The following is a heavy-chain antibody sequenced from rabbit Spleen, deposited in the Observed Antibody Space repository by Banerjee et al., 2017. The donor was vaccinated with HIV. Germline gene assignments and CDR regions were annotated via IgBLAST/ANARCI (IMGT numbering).Heavy chain of an antibody. CDR2: IDVTKHDIS. CDR3: ARFYAGYGDFGHAAM. V-gene: IGHV1S40*01. CDR1: GLGFSDNYW. Sequence: QSLEESGGALVKPGASLTLTCKASGLGFSDNYWICWVRQAPGKGLEWIACIDVTKHDISYYTTWAKGRFTISRTSSTTVTLQMTSLTAADTATYFCARFYAGYGDFGHAAMWGPGTLVTVS. J-gene: IGHJ6*01. D-gene: IGHD7-1*01.